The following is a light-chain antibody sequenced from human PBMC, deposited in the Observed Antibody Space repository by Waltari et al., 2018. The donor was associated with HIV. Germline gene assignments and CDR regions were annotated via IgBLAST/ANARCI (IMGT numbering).Light chain of an antibody. CDR1: SSDVGSYNL. Sequence: QSALTQPASVSGAFGQSITISCTGTSSDVGSYNLVSWYQYHPGKAPKLIIYEVSKRPSGVSNRFAGSKSVNTASLTVSGLQAEDEAHYYCCSYARSGIPFGGGTKLTVL. J-gene: IGLJ2*01. CDR3: CSYARSGIP. CDR2: EVS. V-gene: IGLV2-23*02.